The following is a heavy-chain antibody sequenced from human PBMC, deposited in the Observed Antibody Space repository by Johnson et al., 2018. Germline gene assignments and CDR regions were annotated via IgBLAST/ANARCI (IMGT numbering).Heavy chain of an antibody. CDR2: IVVGSGNT. V-gene: IGHV1-58*01. J-gene: IGHJ6*02. D-gene: IGHD4/OR15-4a*01. Sequence: QWVRQARGQRLEWIGWIVVGSGNTNYAQKFQERVPITRDMSTSTAYMELSSLRSEDTAVYYCAADTAGADGMDVWGQGTTVPVSS. CDR3: AADTAGADGMDV.